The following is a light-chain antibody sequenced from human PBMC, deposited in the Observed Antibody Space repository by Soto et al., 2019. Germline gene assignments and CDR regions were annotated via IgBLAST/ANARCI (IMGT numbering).Light chain of an antibody. CDR2: DGS. V-gene: IGKV3D-20*01. CDR1: QSIRSSY. J-gene: IGKJ4*01. Sequence: EIVLTQSPATLSLSPGDRATLSCGASQSIRSSYVAWYQQKAGLAPRLLIYDGSSRASGIPDRFSGSGSETDFTLTIGRLEPEDFAVYYCQQYDNSAPLSFGGGTKVEMK. CDR3: QQYDNSAPLS.